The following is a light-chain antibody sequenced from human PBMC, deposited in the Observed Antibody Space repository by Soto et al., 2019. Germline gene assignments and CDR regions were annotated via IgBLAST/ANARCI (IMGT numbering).Light chain of an antibody. CDR2: RAS. V-gene: IGKV3-15*01. CDR3: QIYNNWPPCT. Sequence: EIVMTQSPATLSVSPGERVTLSCRASQSVSNNLAWYQQKPGQAPRLLLYRASTRATGIPARFSGGGSGTEFTLTISSLQSEDFAIYYCQIYNNWPPCTFGQGTRLEIK. J-gene: IGKJ5*01. CDR1: QSVSNN.